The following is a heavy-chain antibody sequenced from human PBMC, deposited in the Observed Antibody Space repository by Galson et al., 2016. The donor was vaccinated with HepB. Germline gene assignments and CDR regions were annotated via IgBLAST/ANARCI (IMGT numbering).Heavy chain of an antibody. CDR1: GGTFTTYP. CDR3: ARAHGGNSGIYYFDY. V-gene: IGHV1-69*13. Sequence: SVKVSCKASGGTFTTYPISWVRQAPGQGLEWMGGIIPLFGTSNYAQKFQGRVTITADASAITAYMELSSLRSEDTAVYYCARAHGGNSGIYYFDYWGQGSLVTVSS. J-gene: IGHJ4*02. CDR2: IIPLFGTS. D-gene: IGHD1-26*01.